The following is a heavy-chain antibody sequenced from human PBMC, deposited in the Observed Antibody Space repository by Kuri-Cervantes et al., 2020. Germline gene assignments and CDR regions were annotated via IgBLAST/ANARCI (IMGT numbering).Heavy chain of an antibody. Sequence: ASVKVSCKASGYTFTSYGISWVRQAPGQGLEWMGWISAYNGNTNYAQRLQGRVTMTTDTSTSTAYMELRSLRSDDTAGYYRARASVGLRYFDWLPYYFDYWGQGTLVTVSS. CDR2: ISAYNGNT. D-gene: IGHD3-9*01. CDR1: GYTFTSYG. V-gene: IGHV1-18*01. J-gene: IGHJ4*02. CDR3: ARASVGLRYFDWLPYYFDY.